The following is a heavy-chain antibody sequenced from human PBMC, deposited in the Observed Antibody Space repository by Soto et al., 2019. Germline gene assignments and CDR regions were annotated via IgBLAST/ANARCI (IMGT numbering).Heavy chain of an antibody. CDR1: GDSVSSNSAA. D-gene: IGHD1-26*01. CDR2: TYYRSKWYN. CDR3: ARAPIVGAAYLYYYYYYGMDV. J-gene: IGHJ6*02. V-gene: IGHV6-1*01. Sequence: SQTLSLTCAISGDSVSSNSAAWNWIRQSPSRGLEWLGRTYYRSKWYNDYAVSVKSRITINPDTSKNQFSLQLNSVTPEDTAVYYCARAPIVGAAYLYYYYYYGMDVRGQGTTVTVSS.